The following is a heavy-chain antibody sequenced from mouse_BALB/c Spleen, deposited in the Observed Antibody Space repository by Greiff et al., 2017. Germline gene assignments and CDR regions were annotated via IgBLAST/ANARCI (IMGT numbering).Heavy chain of an antibody. D-gene: IGHD2-2*01. CDR2: IDPSDSYT. CDR3: TRGYDAHAMDY. Sequence: QVQLKQPGAELVKPGASVKMSCKASGYTFTSYWMHWVKQRPGQGLEWIGVIDPSDSYTSYNQKFKGKATLTVDTSSSTAYMQLSSLTSEDSAVYYCTRGYDAHAMDYWGQGTSVTVSS. V-gene: IGHV1S127*01. J-gene: IGHJ4*01. CDR1: GYTFTSYW.